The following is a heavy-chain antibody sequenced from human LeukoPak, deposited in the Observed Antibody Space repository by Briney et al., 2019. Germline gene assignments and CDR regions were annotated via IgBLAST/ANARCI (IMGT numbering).Heavy chain of an antibody. Sequence: PGGSLRLSCAASEFTFSSYGMHWVRQAPGKGLEWVAVIWYDGSNKYYADSVKGRFTISRDNSKDTLYLQMNSLRAEDTAVYYCAREGPEDILTGYYNYYFDYWGQGTLVTVSS. CDR1: EFTFSSYG. D-gene: IGHD3-9*01. CDR3: AREGPEDILTGYYNYYFDY. V-gene: IGHV3-33*01. J-gene: IGHJ4*02. CDR2: IWYDGSNK.